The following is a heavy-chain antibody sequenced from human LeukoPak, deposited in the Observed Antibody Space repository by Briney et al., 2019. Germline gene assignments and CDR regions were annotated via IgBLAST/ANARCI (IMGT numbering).Heavy chain of an antibody. D-gene: IGHD6-6*01. V-gene: IGHV3-30*02. Sequence: GESLKISCAASGFTFSSYGMHWVRQAPGKGLEWVAFIRYDGSNKYYADSVKGRFTISRDNSKNTLYLQMNSLRAEDTAVYYCAKEYSSSSFLGYFDYWGQGTLVTVSS. J-gene: IGHJ4*02. CDR3: AKEYSSSSFLGYFDY. CDR2: IRYDGSNK. CDR1: GFTFSSYG.